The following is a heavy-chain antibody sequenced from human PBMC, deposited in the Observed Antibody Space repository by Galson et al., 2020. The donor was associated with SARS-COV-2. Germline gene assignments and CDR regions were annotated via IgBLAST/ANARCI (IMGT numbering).Heavy chain of an antibody. CDR1: GFTVTDTY. V-gene: IGHV3-53*01. J-gene: IGHJ4*02. Sequence: GGSLRLSCEGSGFTVTDTYMIWVRQAPGKGLEWVSLIYSGGTTYYADSVKGRFTISRDKSKNTLHLQLNSLRAEDTAVYYCARGVGLFTTFGVIMAFDFWGQGTLVTVSS. D-gene: IGHD3-3*01. CDR3: ARGVGLFTTFGVIMAFDF. CDR2: IYSGGTT.